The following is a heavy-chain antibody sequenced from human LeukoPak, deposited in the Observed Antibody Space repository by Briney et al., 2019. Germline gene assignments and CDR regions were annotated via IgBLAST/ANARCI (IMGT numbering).Heavy chain of an antibody. CDR3: AKVKWKLIVYFDY. CDR1: GFTFSSYA. V-gene: IGHV3-23*01. D-gene: IGHD2-15*01. J-gene: IGHJ4*02. Sequence: PGGSLRLSCAASGFTFSSYAMSWVRQAPGKGLEWVSVLTGDGNTYYADSVKGRFTNSRDDSKNTLFLQMNSLRAEDTAVYFCAKVKWKLIVYFDYWGQGTLLTVSS. CDR2: LTGDGNT.